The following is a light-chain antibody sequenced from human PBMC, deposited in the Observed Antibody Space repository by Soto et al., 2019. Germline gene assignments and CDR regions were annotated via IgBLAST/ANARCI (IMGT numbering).Light chain of an antibody. CDR1: SGHNSYA. CDR2: LYADGSH. CDR3: QTWDTGIRV. V-gene: IGLV4-69*01. J-gene: IGLJ3*02. Sequence: QLVLIQSPSASASLGASVKLTCTLSSGHNSYAIAWHQQQPEKGPRYLMQLYADGSHSKGDGIPDRFSGSSSGAERYLTISSLQSEDEADYYCQTWDTGIRVFGGGTKLTVL.